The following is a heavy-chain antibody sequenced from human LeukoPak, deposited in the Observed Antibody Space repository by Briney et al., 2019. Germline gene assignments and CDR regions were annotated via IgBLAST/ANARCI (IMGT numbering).Heavy chain of an antibody. CDR1: DGAIAGYS. Sequence: SETLSLTCTVSDGAIAGYSWSWIRQPPGKGLEWIGYIYYSGDTNYNPSLQSRVTVSVDTSKNQFSLKLTSVTAADTAVYYCARADSGGSHFDYWGQGTLVTVSS. D-gene: IGHD1-1*01. V-gene: IGHV4-59*01. J-gene: IGHJ4*02. CDR3: ARADSGGSHFDY. CDR2: IYYSGDT.